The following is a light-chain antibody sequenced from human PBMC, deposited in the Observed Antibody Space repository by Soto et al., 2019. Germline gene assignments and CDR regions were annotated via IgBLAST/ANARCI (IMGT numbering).Light chain of an antibody. CDR2: RND. CDR3: AAWDDSLSEV. CDR1: SSNIGSNY. Sequence: QSVLTQPPSASGTPGQRVTISCSGSSSNIGSNYVYWYQQFPGTAPKLLIYRNDQRPSGVSDRFSGSKSGTSASLAISGLRSEDEADYYCAAWDDSLSEVFGTGTKLTV. J-gene: IGLJ1*01. V-gene: IGLV1-47*01.